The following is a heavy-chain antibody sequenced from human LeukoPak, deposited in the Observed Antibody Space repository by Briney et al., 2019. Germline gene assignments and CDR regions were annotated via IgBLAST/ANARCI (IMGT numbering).Heavy chain of an antibody. J-gene: IGHJ2*01. CDR3: ARSDRDLWYFDL. CDR2: VYYSGTT. Sequence: SETLSLTCTVSGGSISTYYWSWIRQPPGKGLEWIGHVYYSGTTNYKYKSSLKSRVTISVDTSKNQFSLRLSSVTAADTAVYYCARSDRDLWYFDLWGRGTLVTVSS. V-gene: IGHV4-59*01. CDR1: GGSISTYY.